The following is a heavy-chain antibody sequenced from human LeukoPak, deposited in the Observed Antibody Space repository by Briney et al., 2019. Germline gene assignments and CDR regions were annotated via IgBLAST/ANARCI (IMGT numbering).Heavy chain of an antibody. Sequence: GASVKVSCKASGYTFTSYGISWVRQAPGQGLEWMGWISAYNGNTNYAQKLQGRVTMTTDTSTSTAYMELRSLRSDDTAVYYCARGSVGVTTLPYFQHWGQGTLVTVSS. CDR2: ISAYNGNT. CDR3: ARGSVGVTTLPYFQH. D-gene: IGHD2-21*02. J-gene: IGHJ1*01. CDR1: GYTFTSYG. V-gene: IGHV1-18*01.